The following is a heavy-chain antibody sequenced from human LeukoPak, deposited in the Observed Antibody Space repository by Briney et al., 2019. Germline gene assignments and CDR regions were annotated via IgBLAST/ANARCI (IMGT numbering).Heavy chain of an antibody. J-gene: IGHJ4*02. CDR3: ARGREMATRTGFDY. Sequence: SETLSLTCTVSGGSIRSYYWSWIRQPPGKGLEWIGYIYYSGSTNYNPSLKSRVTISVDTSKNQFSLKLSSVTAADTAVYYCARGREMATRTGFDYWGQGTLVTVSS. D-gene: IGHD5-24*01. V-gene: IGHV4-59*01. CDR2: IYYSGST. CDR1: GGSIRSYY.